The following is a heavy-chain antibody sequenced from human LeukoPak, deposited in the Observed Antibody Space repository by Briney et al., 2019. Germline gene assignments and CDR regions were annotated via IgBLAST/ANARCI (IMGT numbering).Heavy chain of an antibody. J-gene: IGHJ4*02. V-gene: IGHV1-18*01. D-gene: IGHD2-15*01. CDR1: GYTFTSYG. CDR2: ISAYNGNT. CDR3: AKGRDLGGGRFGS. Sequence: ASVKVSCKASGYTFTSYGISWVRQAPGQGLEWMGWISAYNGNTDYAQKLQGRVTMTTDTSTNTAYMDLRSLSSDDTAVYYCAKGRDLGGGRFGSWGQGTLVTVSS.